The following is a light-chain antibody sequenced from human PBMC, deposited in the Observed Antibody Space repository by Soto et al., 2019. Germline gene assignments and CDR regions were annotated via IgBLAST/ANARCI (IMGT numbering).Light chain of an antibody. CDR1: STDIGYYNY. Sequence: QAALTQPPSASGSPGQSVTISCTGSSTDIGYYNYVCWYQHHPGNAPKLMIFEDNARPSGVPDRFSGSRSGNSASLAICGLRAEDEAVYYCSSPAVRNKCVLFGGGTKLTVL. V-gene: IGLV2-8*01. CDR2: EDN. J-gene: IGLJ2*01. CDR3: SSPAVRNKCVL.